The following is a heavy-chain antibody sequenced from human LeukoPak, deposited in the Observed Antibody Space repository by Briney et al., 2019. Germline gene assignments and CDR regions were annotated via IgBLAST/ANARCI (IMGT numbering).Heavy chain of an antibody. J-gene: IGHJ4*02. CDR2: INPSGGST. CDR3: AKGGYSGSYYGGFDY. Sequence: GASVKVSCKASGYTFTSYYMHWVRQAPGQGLERMGIINPSGGSTSYAQKFQGRVTMTRDTSTSTVYMELSSLRSEDTAVYYCAKGGYSGSYYGGFDYWGQGTLVTVSS. D-gene: IGHD1-26*01. CDR1: GYTFTSYY. V-gene: IGHV1-46*01.